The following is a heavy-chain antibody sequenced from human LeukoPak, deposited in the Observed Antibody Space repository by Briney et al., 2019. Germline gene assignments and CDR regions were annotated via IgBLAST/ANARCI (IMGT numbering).Heavy chain of an antibody. CDR2: ISYDGSNK. CDR3: XXXVGVQLWLNYFDY. CDR1: GFTFSSYA. Sequence: GRSLRLSCAASGFTFSSYAMHWVRQAPGKGLEWVAVISYDGSNKYYADSVKGRFTISRDNSKNTLYLQMNSLRAEDTAVYYXXXXVGVQLWLNYFDYWGQGTLVTVSS. V-gene: IGHV3-30-3*01. J-gene: IGHJ4*02. D-gene: IGHD5-18*01.